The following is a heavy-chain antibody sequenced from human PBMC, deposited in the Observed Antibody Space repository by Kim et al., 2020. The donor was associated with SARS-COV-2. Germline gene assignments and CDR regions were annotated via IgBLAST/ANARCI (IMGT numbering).Heavy chain of an antibody. CDR1: GGSISSGDYY. CDR3: ARDSRGWDGYNSYYGMDV. Sequence: SETLSLTCTVSGGSISSGDYYWSWIRQPPGKGLEWIGYIYYSGSTYYNPSLKSRVTISVDTSKNQFSLKLSPVTAADTAVYYCARDSRGWDGYNSYYGMDVWGQGTTVTVSS. CDR2: IYYSGST. V-gene: IGHV4-30-4*01. D-gene: IGHD5-12*01. J-gene: IGHJ6*02.